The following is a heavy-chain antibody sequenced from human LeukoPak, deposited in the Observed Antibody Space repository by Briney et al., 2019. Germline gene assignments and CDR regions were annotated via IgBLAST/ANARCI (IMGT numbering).Heavy chain of an antibody. CDR2: IYVDGRTT. CDR1: GVTFSNYW. Sequence: GSLRLFCVAFGVTFSNYWMHWVRQPPGKGLVWVSRIYVDGRTTNHADSVKGRFTISRDNAKNTVYLEMNSLSVEDTATYYCIRDFRSADLWGQGTLVTVTS. CDR3: IRDFRSADL. V-gene: IGHV3-74*01. J-gene: IGHJ5*02.